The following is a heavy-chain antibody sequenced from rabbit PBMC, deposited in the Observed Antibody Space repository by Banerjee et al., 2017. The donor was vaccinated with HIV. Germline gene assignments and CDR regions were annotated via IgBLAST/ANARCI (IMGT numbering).Heavy chain of an antibody. CDR2: IYVGSSVST. D-gene: IGHD7-1*01. CDR1: GFSFSSGYY. Sequence: QSLEESGGDLVKPGASLTLTCTASGFSFSSGYYMCWVRQAPGKGLEWIACIYVGSSVSTYYASWAKGRFTISKTSSTTVTLQMTSLTAADTATYFCARDYAGYDIGDLWGPGTLVTVS. J-gene: IGHJ4*01. CDR3: ARDYAGYDIGDL. V-gene: IGHV1S40*01.